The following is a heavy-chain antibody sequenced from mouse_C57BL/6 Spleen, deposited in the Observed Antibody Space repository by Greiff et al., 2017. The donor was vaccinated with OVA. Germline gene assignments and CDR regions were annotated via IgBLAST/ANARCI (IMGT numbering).Heavy chain of an antibody. J-gene: IGHJ2*01. V-gene: IGHV1-26*01. CDR1: GYTFTDYY. CDR2: INPNNGGT. CDR3: ARPSFDY. Sequence: VQLQQSGPELVKPGASVKISCKASGYTFTDYYMNWVKQSHGKSLEWIGDINPNNGGTSYNQKFKGKATLTVDKSSSTAYMELRSLTSEDSAVYYCARPSFDYWGQGTTLTVSS.